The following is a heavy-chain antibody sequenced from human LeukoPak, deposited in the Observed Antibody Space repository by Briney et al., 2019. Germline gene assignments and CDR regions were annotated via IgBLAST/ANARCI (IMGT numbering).Heavy chain of an antibody. CDR1: GGSISSSNW. CDR3: ARFLYWDVVIHGDDY. Sequence: SETLSLTCAVSGGSISSSNWWSWVRQPPGKGLEWIGEIYHSGSTNYNPSLKSRVTISVDKSTNQFSLKLSSVTAADTAVYYCARFLYWDVVIHGDDYWGQGTLVTVSS. V-gene: IGHV4-4*02. J-gene: IGHJ4*02. CDR2: IYHSGST. D-gene: IGHD3-22*01.